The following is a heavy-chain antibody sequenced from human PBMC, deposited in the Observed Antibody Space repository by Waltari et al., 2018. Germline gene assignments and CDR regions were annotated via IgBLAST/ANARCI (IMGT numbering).Heavy chain of an antibody. D-gene: IGHD6-19*01. CDR1: GGSISSYY. CDR2: IYYSGST. V-gene: IGHV4-59*01. J-gene: IGHJ4*02. Sequence: QVQLQESGPGLVKPSETLSLTCTVPGGSISSYYWSWIRPPPGKGLEWIGYIYYSGSTNYNPSLKSRVTISVDTSKNQFSLKLSSVTAADTAVYYCARDRWVYSSGWYRGYYFDYWGQGTLVTVSS. CDR3: ARDRWVYSSGWYRGYYFDY.